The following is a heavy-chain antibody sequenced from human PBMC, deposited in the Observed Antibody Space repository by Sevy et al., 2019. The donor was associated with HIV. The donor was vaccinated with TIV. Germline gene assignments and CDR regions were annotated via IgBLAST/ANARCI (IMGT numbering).Heavy chain of an antibody. V-gene: IGHV4-34*01. Sequence: SETLSLTCAVYGGSFSGYYWSWIRQPPGKGLEWIGEINHSESTNYNPSLKSRDTISVDTSKNQFSLKLSSLTAADTAVYYCARPPAAFLRSGVRSRAGMDVWGQGTTVTVSS. CDR2: INHSEST. CDR1: GGSFSGYY. CDR3: ARPPAAFLRSGVRSRAGMDV. D-gene: IGHD2-15*01. J-gene: IGHJ6*02.